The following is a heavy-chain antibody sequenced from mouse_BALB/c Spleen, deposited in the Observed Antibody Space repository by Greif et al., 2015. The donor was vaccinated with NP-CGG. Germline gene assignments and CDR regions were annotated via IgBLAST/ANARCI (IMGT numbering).Heavy chain of an antibody. V-gene: IGHV1-7*01. Sequence: QVQLQQPGAELAKPGASVKMSCKASGYTFTSYWMHWVKQRPGQGLEWIGYINPSTGYTEYNQKFKDKATLTADKSSSTAYMQLSSLTSEDSAVYYCARKYGNSLYAMDYWGQGTSVTVSS. D-gene: IGHD2-10*02. J-gene: IGHJ4*01. CDR1: GYTFTSYW. CDR2: INPSTGYT. CDR3: ARKYGNSLYAMDY.